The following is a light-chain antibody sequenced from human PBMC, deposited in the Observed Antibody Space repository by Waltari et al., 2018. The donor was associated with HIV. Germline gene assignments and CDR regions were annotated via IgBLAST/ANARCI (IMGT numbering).Light chain of an antibody. CDR1: NLRTYS. CDR2: PIH. V-gene: IGLV3-19*01. CDR3: NSRDSAGHHAV. Sequence: SSELTQDPAVSVALGQTVRITCQGDNLRTYSAGWYQQKPGQAPVLVISPIHGRPSGVPYRFSGTSSGNTASLTITGSQADYEADYYCNSRDSAGHHAVFGGGTKLTVL. J-gene: IGLJ2*01.